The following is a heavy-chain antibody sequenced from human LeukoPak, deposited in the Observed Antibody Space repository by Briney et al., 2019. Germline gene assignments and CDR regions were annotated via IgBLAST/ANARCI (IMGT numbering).Heavy chain of an antibody. J-gene: IGHJ4*02. D-gene: IGHD3-22*01. CDR1: GFTFSTYG. V-gene: IGHV3-30*18. CDR2: ISYDGSNK. CDR3: AKGNSGYYTFFDY. Sequence: GGSLRLSCAASGFTFSTYGMHWVRQAPGKGLEWVAVISYDGSNKYYADSVNGRFTISRDNSKNTLYLQMNSLRTEDTAVYYCAKGNSGYYTFFDYWGQGTLVTVSS.